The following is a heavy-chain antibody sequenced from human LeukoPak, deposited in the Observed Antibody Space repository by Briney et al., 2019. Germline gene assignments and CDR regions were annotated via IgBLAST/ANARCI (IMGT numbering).Heavy chain of an antibody. CDR2: IYTSGST. CDR1: GGSISSGSYY. J-gene: IGHJ3*02. CDR3: ARPDRGYYDSSGHDAFDI. D-gene: IGHD3-22*01. V-gene: IGHV4-61*02. Sequence: SETLSLTCTVSGGSISSGSYYWSWIRQPAGKGLEWIGRIYTSGSTNYNPSLKSRVTISVDTSKNQFSLKLSSVTAADTAVYYCARPDRGYYDSSGHDAFDIWGQGTMVTVSS.